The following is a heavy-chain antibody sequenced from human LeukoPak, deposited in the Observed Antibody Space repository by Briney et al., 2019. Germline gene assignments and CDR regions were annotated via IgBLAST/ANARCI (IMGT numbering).Heavy chain of an antibody. V-gene: IGHV3-30-3*01. Sequence: GGSLRLSCSASGFTFSNAWMSWVRQAPGKGLEWVAVISYDGSNKYYADSVKGRFTISRDNSKNTLYLQMNSLRAEDTAVYYCARQGGYCSGGSCYIMSDFDLWGRGTLVIVSS. CDR2: ISYDGSNK. D-gene: IGHD2-15*01. CDR1: GFTFSNAW. J-gene: IGHJ2*01. CDR3: ARQGGYCSGGSCYIMSDFDL.